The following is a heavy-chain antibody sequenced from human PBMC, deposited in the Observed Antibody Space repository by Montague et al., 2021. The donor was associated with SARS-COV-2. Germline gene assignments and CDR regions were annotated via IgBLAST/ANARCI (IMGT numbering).Heavy chain of an antibody. CDR2: IHTSGST. Sequence: SETLSLTCTVSGGSISSYYWSWVRQSAGKGLEWIGRIHTSGSTDXXPSLNSRVTMSVDTSKNQFSLKLSSVTAADTAVCYCASGKYYDFWSGYYSHDYVSGMDVWGQGTPVTVSS. V-gene: IGHV4-4*07. CDR3: ASGKYYDFWSGYYSHDYVSGMDV. D-gene: IGHD3-3*01. J-gene: IGHJ6*02. CDR1: GGSISSYY.